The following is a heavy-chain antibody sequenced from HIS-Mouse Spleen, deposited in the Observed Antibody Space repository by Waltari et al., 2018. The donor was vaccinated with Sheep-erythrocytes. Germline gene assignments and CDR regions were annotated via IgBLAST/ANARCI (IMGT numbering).Heavy chain of an antibody. CDR3: ARGRIAAAVYAFDI. J-gene: IGHJ3*02. D-gene: IGHD6-13*01. CDR2: INPNSGGT. CDR1: GYTFTGYY. Sequence: QVQLVQSGAEVKKPGASVKVSCKASGYTFTGYYMHWVRQATGQGLEWMGWINPNSGGTSDAQKFQGRVTMTRDTSISTAYMELSRLRSDDTAVYYCARGRIAAAVYAFDIWGQGTMVTVSS. V-gene: IGHV1-2*02.